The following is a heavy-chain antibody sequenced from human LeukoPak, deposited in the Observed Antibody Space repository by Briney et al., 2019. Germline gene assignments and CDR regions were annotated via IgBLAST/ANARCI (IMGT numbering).Heavy chain of an antibody. D-gene: IGHD3-3*01. V-gene: IGHV3-23*01. Sequence: GGSLRLSCAASGFTFSSYSMNWVRQAPGKGLEWVSAISGSGGSTYYADSVKGRFTISRDNSKNTPYLQMSSLRAEDTAVYYCATFGVIVRNDYYDYWGQGALVAVSS. CDR2: ISGSGGST. CDR1: GFTFSSYS. CDR3: ATFGVIVRNDYYDY. J-gene: IGHJ4*02.